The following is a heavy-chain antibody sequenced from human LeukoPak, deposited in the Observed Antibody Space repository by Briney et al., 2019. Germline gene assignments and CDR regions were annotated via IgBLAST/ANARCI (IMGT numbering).Heavy chain of an antibody. Sequence: GGSLRLSCAASGFTFSNYSMNWVRQAPGKGLEWVSSISSSSYIYYADSVKGRFTISRDNAKNSLYLQMNSLRAEDTAVYYCARDSTRDYGYYYYCCMDVWGKGTTVTISS. CDR2: ISSSSYI. CDR1: GFTFSNYS. D-gene: IGHD4-17*01. CDR3: ARDSTRDYGYYYYCCMDV. V-gene: IGHV3-21*01. J-gene: IGHJ6*03.